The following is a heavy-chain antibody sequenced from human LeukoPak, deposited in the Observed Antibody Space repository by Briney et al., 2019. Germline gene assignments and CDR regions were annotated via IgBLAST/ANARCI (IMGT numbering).Heavy chain of an antibody. D-gene: IGHD3-22*01. CDR3: TRAPPGMTMMTDY. CDR2: VSTNDGNT. J-gene: IGHJ4*02. V-gene: IGHV1-18*01. Sequence: ASVKVSCKASGYTFNNHYMYWVRQAPGQGLGWMGWVSTNDGNTVYAQRLQGRVTMTTDTSTSVAYMELRSLTSDDTAVYYCTRAPPGMTMMTDYWGQGTLATVSS. CDR1: GYTFNNHY.